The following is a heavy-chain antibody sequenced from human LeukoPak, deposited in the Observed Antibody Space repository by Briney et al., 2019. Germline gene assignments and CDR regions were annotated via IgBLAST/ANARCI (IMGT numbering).Heavy chain of an antibody. Sequence: ASVKVSCKASGYTFTSYGISWVRQAPGQGLEWMGWISAYNGDTNYAQKFQGRVTITRNTSISTAYMELSSLRSEDTAVYYCARQNRIAAAGTKAPNWFDPWGQGTLVTVSS. D-gene: IGHD6-13*01. CDR2: ISAYNGDT. CDR1: GYTFTSYG. J-gene: IGHJ5*02. V-gene: IGHV1-18*01. CDR3: ARQNRIAAAGTKAPNWFDP.